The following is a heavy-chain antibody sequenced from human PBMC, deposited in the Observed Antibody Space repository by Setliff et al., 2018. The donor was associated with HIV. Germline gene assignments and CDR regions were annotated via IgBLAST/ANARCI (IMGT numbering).Heavy chain of an antibody. CDR1: GYSISSGYY. Sequence: PSETLSLTCTVTGYSISSGYYWAWIRQPPGKGLEWIGHIYHAGNTYYNPSLKSRVTISVDTSKNQISLRLSSVTAADTAVYYCASSWSRVPYCGMDVWGQGTTVTVSS. V-gene: IGHV4-38-2*02. CDR3: ASSWSRVPYCGMDV. D-gene: IGHD6-13*01. J-gene: IGHJ6*02. CDR2: IYHAGNT.